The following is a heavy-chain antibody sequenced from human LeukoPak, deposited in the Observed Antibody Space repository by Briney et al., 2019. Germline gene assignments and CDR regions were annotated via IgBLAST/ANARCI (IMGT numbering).Heavy chain of an antibody. CDR1: GFIFTDYG. CDR2: IKQDGSET. CDR3: ARDFWGAYRVDFFDF. V-gene: IGHV3-7*01. J-gene: IGHJ4*02. D-gene: IGHD3-3*01. Sequence: GGSLRLSCAASGFIFTDYGFHWVRQAPGKGLEWVANIKQDGSETYYVDSVRGRFTISRDNAQNSLYLQMNSLRAEDTAVYYCARDFWGAYRVDFFDFWGQGILVTVSS.